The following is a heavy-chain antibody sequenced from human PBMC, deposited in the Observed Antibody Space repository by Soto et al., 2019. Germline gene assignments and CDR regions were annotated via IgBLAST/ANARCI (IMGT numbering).Heavy chain of an antibody. J-gene: IGHJ3*02. D-gene: IGHD3-10*01. Sequence: GRSLRLSCAASGFTFSSYSMNWVRQAPGKGLEWVSSISSSSSYIYYADSVKGRFTISRDNAKNSLYLQMNSLRAEDTAVYYCARDRDKQESGAFDIWGQGTMVTVSS. V-gene: IGHV3-21*01. CDR1: GFTFSSYS. CDR2: ISSSSSYI. CDR3: ARDRDKQESGAFDI.